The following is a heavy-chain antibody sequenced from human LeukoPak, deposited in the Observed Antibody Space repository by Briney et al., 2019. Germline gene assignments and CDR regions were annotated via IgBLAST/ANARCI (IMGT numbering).Heavy chain of an antibody. CDR1: GFTFSTYN. CDR3: ARDRTAPPHYDFWSGYYSAGVDY. D-gene: IGHD3-3*01. Sequence: GSLRLSCAASGFTFSTYNMNWVRQAPGKGLEWVSYISSGSNTIYYADSVKGRFTISRDNAKNSLYLQMNSLRAEDTAVYYCARDRTAPPHYDFWSGYYSAGVDYWGQGTLVTVSS. CDR2: ISSGSNTI. J-gene: IGHJ4*02. V-gene: IGHV3-48*04.